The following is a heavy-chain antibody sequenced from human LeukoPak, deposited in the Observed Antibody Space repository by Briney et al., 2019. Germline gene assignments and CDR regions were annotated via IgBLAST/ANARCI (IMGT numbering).Heavy chain of an antibody. V-gene: IGHV1-69*05. J-gene: IGHJ4*02. CDR1: GGTFSSYA. Sequence: SVKVSCKASGGTFSSYAISWVRQAPGQGLEWMGGIIPILGTANYAQKFQARVTITTDESTSTAYSELSSLRCGDTAVYSCASTSPRGDSSGYYYVDWGQGTLVTVSS. CDR2: IIPILGTA. D-gene: IGHD3-22*01. CDR3: ASTSPRGDSSGYYYVD.